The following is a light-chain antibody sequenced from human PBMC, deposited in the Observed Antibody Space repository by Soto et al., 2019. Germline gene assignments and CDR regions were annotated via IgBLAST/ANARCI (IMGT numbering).Light chain of an antibody. CDR3: QQYYDTPYT. CDR2: GTS. CDR1: QSVSSSY. J-gene: IGKJ2*01. Sequence: EIVLTQSPGTLSLSPGERATLSCRASQSVSSSYLAWYQQKPGQAPRFLIYGTSSRATGIPDRFSGSGSGTDFSLTISRLEPEDFAVYYCQQYYDTPYTFGQGTKLVMK. V-gene: IGKV3-20*01.